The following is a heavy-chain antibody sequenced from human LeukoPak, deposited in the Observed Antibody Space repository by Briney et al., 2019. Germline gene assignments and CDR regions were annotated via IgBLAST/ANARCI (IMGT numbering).Heavy chain of an antibody. CDR3: ARQGLEGVRYYFYYLDV. J-gene: IGHJ6*03. CDR2: IYTSGNT. Sequence: PSETLSLTCTVSGGSISSGSDYWSWIRQPAGKGLEWIGRIYTSGNTNYNPTLKSRVTISVDTSKNQFSLKLSSVTAADTAVYYCARQGLEGVRYYFYYLDVSGKGTTVTVSS. CDR1: GGSISSGSDY. V-gene: IGHV4-61*02. D-gene: IGHD3-3*01.